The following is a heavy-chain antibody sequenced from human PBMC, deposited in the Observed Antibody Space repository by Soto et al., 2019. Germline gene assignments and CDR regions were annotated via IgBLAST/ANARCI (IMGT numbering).Heavy chain of an antibody. CDR1: GFTFSSYW. CDR2: SSNSGSFT. V-gene: IGHV3-11*06. D-gene: IGHD1-1*01. CDR3: VKSGDNYNLLDY. Sequence: LRLSCAASGFTFSSYWMHWVRQAPGKGLEWIGYSSNSGSFTRYADSVKGRFSISRDNAKSSLYLQISSLRGDDTATYYCVKSGDNYNLLDYWGQGTPVTVSS. J-gene: IGHJ4*02.